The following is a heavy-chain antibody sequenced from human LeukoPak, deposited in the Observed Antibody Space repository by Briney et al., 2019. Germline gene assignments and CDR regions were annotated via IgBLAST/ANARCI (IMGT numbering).Heavy chain of an antibody. J-gene: IGHJ3*02. Sequence: PSETLSLTCAVYGGSFSGYYWSWIRQPPGKGLEWIGEINHSGSTNYNPSLKSRVTISVDTSKNQFSLKLSSVTAADTAVYYCASEFYGDHDAFDIWGQGTMVTVSS. CDR1: GGSFSGYY. CDR2: INHSGST. V-gene: IGHV4-34*01. D-gene: IGHD4-17*01. CDR3: ASEFYGDHDAFDI.